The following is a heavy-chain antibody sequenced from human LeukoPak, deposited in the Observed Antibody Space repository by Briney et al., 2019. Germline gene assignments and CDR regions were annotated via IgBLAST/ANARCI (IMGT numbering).Heavy chain of an antibody. CDR1: GSSISSYY. Sequence: SETLSLTCTVSGSSISSYYWSWIRQPPGKGLEWIGYIYYSGSTNYNPSLKSRVTISVDTSKNQFSLKLSSLTAADTAVYYCARGRYPPGGSSGWLEYYFDYWGQGTLVTVSS. D-gene: IGHD6-19*01. CDR2: IYYSGST. V-gene: IGHV4-59*08. CDR3: ARGRYPPGGSSGWLEYYFDY. J-gene: IGHJ4*02.